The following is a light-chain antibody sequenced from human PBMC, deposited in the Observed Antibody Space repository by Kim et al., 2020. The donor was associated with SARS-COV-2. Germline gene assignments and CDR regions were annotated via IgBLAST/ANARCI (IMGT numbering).Light chain of an antibody. V-gene: IGKV1-27*01. CDR3: KKYNSAHRT. CDR2: AAS. Sequence: DIQMAQSPSSLSASVGDRVTITCRASQDIKNYLAWYRQKPGKVPEVLIYAASILQSGVPSRISGSGSGTDFTLTINSLQPEDVATYDCKKYNSAHRTFEQATKLEIK. CDR1: QDIKNY. J-gene: IGKJ1*01.